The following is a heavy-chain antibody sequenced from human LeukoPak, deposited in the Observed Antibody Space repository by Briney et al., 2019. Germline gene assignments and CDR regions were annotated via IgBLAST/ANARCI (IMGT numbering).Heavy chain of an antibody. J-gene: IGHJ5*01. V-gene: IGHV6-1*01. CDR2: TYYRSKWYN. Sequence: SQTLSLTCAISGDIVSTNSATWTWLRQSPSRGLEWLGRTYYRSKWYNDYAVSMKSRITINPDTSKNQFSLQLNSVTPEDTAVYYCARLVGASWFDSWGQGTLVTVSP. D-gene: IGHD1-26*01. CDR1: GDIVSTNSAT. CDR3: ARLVGASWFDS.